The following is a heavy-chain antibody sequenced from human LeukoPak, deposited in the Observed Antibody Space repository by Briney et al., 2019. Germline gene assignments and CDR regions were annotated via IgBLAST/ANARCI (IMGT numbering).Heavy chain of an antibody. CDR3: AGCGGDCSTSDY. V-gene: IGHV3-23*01. D-gene: IGHD2-21*02. Sequence: GGSLRLSCAASGFTFSSHGMSWVRQAPGKGLEWVSAISGSGGSTYYAGSVKGRFTISRDNSKNTLYLQMNSLRAEDTAVYYCAGCGGDCSTSDYWGQGTLVTVSS. J-gene: IGHJ4*02. CDR2: ISGSGGST. CDR1: GFTFSSHG.